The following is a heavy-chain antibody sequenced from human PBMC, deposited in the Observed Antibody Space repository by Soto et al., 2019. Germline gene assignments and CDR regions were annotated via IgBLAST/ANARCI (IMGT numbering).Heavy chain of an antibody. D-gene: IGHD1-26*01. CDR3: ARELIVGPAEYFQN. Sequence: XGFLRVTGSVSRFTFRNSGMSWVRQTPGKGLDWVANINQDGSEKYYVDSVKGRFTISRDNAKNSLYLQMKTLRAEDTAVYYCARELIVGPAEYFQNWGQGTLVTVPS. V-gene: IGHV3-7*01. CDR2: INQDGSEK. CDR1: RFTFRNSG. J-gene: IGHJ1*01.